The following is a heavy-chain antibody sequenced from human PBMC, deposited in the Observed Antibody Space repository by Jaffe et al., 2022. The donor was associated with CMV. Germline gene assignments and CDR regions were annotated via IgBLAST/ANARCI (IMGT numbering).Heavy chain of an antibody. CDR2: ISSSGSTI. V-gene: IGHV3-48*03. D-gene: IGHD2-15*01. CDR3: ARAGERYCSGGSCYLASIAVAGTFDY. Sequence: EVQLVESGGGLVQPGGSLRLSCAASGFTFSSYEMNWVRQAPGKGLEWVSYISSSGSTIYYADSVKGRFTISRDNAKNSLYLQMNSLRAEDTAVYYCARAGERYCSGGSCYLASIAVAGTFDYWGQGTLVTVSS. CDR1: GFTFSSYE. J-gene: IGHJ4*02.